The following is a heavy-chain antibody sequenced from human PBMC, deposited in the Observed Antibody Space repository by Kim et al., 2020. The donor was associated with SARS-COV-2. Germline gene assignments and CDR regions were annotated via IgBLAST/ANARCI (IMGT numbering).Heavy chain of an antibody. V-gene: IGHV6-1*01. CDR2: ST. CDR3: ARQRNGAFDS. J-gene: IGHJ4*02. Sequence: STDYGGSVKSRIIIDPDTSKNHFSLQLNSVTPEDTAIYYCARQRNGAFDSWDQGTLVTVSS. D-gene: IGHD3-10*01.